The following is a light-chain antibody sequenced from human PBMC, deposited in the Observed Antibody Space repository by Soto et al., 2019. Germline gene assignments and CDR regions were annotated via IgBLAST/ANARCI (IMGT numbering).Light chain of an antibody. Sequence: DIVMTQSPDSLAVSLGERATINCTSSQSVSQSSNNKKYLAWYQQKPGQPPKLLIYWASTREFGVPDRFSGSGSGTDFTLTISSLQAEDVAVYYCQQCYSTPWTFGQGTKVEIK. CDR2: WAS. V-gene: IGKV4-1*01. CDR3: QQCYSTPWT. J-gene: IGKJ1*01. CDR1: QSVSQSSNNKKY.